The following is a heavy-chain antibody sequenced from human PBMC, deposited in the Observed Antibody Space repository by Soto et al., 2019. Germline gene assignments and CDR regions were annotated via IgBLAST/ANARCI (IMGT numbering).Heavy chain of an antibody. CDR2: INPVNAAT. D-gene: IGHD1-26*01. Sequence: QVQLVQSGAEVKKPGASVKVSCEASGYTFTGFYLHWLRQAPGQGLEWMGSINPVNAATNYAQKFQGRVTMTRVTSSNTAYMDLSSLRSDVTAVYYCARGLGAMGAFDLWGQGTVVTVSS. J-gene: IGHJ3*01. CDR3: ARGLGAMGAFDL. V-gene: IGHV1-2*02. CDR1: GYTFTGFY.